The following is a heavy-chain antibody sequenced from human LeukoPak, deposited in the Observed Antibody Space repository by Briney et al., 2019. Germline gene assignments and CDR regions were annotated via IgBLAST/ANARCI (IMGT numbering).Heavy chain of an antibody. CDR1: GGSISSYY. CDR2: IYYSGTT. Sequence: PSETLSLTCTVSGGSISSYYWSWIRQPPGKGLEWIGYIYYSGTTDYNPSLKSRVTISVDTSNNQFSLKVSSVTVADTAVYYCARSSGAYRPFDYWGQGTLVPVSS. D-gene: IGHD1-26*01. CDR3: ARSSGAYRPFDY. V-gene: IGHV4-59*01. J-gene: IGHJ4*02.